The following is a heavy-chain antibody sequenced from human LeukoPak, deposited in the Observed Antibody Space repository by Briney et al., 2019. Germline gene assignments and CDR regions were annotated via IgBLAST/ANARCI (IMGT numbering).Heavy chain of an antibody. J-gene: IGHJ1*01. Sequence: GGSLRLSCAASGFTFSSYGMHWVRQAPGKGLEWVAVISYDGSNKYYADSVKGRFTISRDNSKNTLYLQMNSLRAEDTAVYYCANGYHCTSNLYVHFQHWGQGTLVTVSS. CDR2: ISYDGSNK. V-gene: IGHV3-30*18. CDR1: GFTFSSYG. CDR3: ANGYHCTSNLYVHFQH. D-gene: IGHD2-2*01.